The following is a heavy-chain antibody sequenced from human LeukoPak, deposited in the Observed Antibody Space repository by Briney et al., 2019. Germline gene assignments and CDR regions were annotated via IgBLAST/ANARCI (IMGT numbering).Heavy chain of an antibody. J-gene: IGHJ4*02. Sequence: GRSLRLSCAASGFSFHYYAMHWVRQAPGKGLEWVAVISYDGANEYYADSVKGRLTISRDNSKNTLYMEMSSLRPEDTAVYYYARPIDNGSGSYYFPYWGQGTLVAVSS. V-gene: IGHV3-30-3*01. CDR3: ARPIDNGSGSYYFPY. CDR1: GFSFHYYA. D-gene: IGHD3-10*01. CDR2: ISYDGANE.